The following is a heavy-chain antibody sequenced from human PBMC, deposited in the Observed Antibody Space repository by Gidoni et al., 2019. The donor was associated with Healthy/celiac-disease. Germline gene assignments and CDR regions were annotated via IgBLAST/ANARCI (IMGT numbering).Heavy chain of an antibody. J-gene: IGHJ4*02. Sequence: QVQLVASGGGVVQPGRSLRLSCAASGFTFSSYAMHWVRQAPGKGLEWVAVISYDGSNKYYADSVKGRFTISRDNSKNTLYLQMNSLRAEDTAVYYCARDLHYYGSGSYDYWGQGTLVTVSS. V-gene: IGHV3-30*01. CDR2: ISYDGSNK. D-gene: IGHD3-10*01. CDR1: GFTFSSYA. CDR3: ARDLHYYGSGSYDY.